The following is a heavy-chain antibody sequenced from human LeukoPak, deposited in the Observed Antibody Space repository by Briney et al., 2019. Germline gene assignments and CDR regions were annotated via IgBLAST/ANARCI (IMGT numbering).Heavy chain of an antibody. Sequence: GASVKVSCKASGYTFTGYYMHWVRQAPGQGHEWMGWINPNSDGTNYAQKFQGRVTMTRDTSISTAYMELSRLRSDDTAVYYCASGLGYCSGGSCRNWFDPWGQGTLVTVSS. V-gene: IGHV1-2*02. J-gene: IGHJ5*02. D-gene: IGHD2-15*01. CDR1: GYTFTGYY. CDR3: ASGLGYCSGGSCRNWFDP. CDR2: INPNSDGT.